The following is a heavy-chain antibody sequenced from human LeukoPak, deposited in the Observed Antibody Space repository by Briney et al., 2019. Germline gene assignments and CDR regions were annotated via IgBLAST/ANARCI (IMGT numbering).Heavy chain of an antibody. J-gene: IGHJ6*02. Sequence: GGSLRLSCAASGFTFSNAWMNWVRQAPGQGLEWIGRIKSKTDGETTEYAAPVKGRFTISRDDSKNTLYLQMNSLKTEDTAVYYCTTLRLALAYGVDVWGQGTTVTVSS. CDR2: IKSKTDGETT. D-gene: IGHD5/OR15-5a*01. V-gene: IGHV3-15*01. CDR3: TTLRLALAYGVDV. CDR1: GFTFSNAW.